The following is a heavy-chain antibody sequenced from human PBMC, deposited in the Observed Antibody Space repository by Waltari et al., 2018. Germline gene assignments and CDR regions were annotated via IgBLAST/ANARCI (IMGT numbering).Heavy chain of an antibody. V-gene: IGHV3-33*01. CDR2: IWYDGSNK. CDR1: GFTFSSYG. CDR3: ARDPQTGTTSPTDY. D-gene: IGHD1-7*01. J-gene: IGHJ4*02. Sequence: QVQLVESGGGVVQPGRSLRLSCAASGFTFSSYGMHWVRQAPGKGLEGVAVIWYDGSNKYYADSVKGRFTISRDNSKNTLYLQMNSLRAEDTAVYYCARDPQTGTTSPTDYWGQGTLVTVSS.